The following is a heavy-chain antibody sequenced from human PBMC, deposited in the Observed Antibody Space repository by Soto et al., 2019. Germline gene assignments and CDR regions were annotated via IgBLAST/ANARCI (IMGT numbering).Heavy chain of an antibody. J-gene: IGHJ6*03. CDR2: IYYSGST. CDR1: GGSISSYY. V-gene: IGHV4-59*08. Sequence: SETLSLTCTVSGGSISSYYWSWIRQPPGKGLEWIGYIYYSGSTNYNPSLKSRVTISVDTSKNQFSLKLSSVTAADTAVYYCATHSSSSVYYYMDVWGKGTKVTVSS. CDR3: ATHSSSSVYYYMDV. D-gene: IGHD6-13*01.